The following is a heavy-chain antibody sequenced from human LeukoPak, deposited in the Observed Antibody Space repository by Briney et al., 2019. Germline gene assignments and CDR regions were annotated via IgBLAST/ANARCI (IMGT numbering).Heavy chain of an antibody. Sequence: PGRSLRLSCAASGFTFDDYAMRWVRQAPGKGLEWVSGISWNSGSIGYADSVKGRFTISRDNAKNSLYLQMNSLRAEDTALYYCAKVGIDLRIDYWGQGTLVTVSS. CDR1: GFTFDDYA. J-gene: IGHJ4*02. CDR3: AKVGIDLRIDY. V-gene: IGHV3-9*01. CDR2: ISWNSGSI.